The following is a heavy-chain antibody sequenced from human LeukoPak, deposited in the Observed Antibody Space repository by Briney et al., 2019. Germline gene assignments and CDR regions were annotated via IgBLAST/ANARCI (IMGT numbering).Heavy chain of an antibody. J-gene: IGHJ6*03. CDR2: LSGSGGTT. CDR3: AKSAENVVVTAIYYYYYMDV. CDR1: GFTFSNYA. V-gene: IGHV3-23*01. Sequence: GGSLSLSCAASGFTFSNYAMNWVRQTPGKGLEWISTLSGSGGTTYYADSVKGRFNISRDNSKNTLYLQMNSLRAEDTAIYYCAKSAENVVVTAIYYYYYMDVWGKGTTVTVSS. D-gene: IGHD2-21*02.